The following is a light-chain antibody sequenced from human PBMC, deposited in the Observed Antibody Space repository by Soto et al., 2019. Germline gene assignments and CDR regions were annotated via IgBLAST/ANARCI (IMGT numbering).Light chain of an antibody. CDR3: QQYNSNSQT. J-gene: IGKJ1*01. Sequence: DIQMTQSPSTLSASVGYRVTIPCRASQSISSWLAWYQQKQGKAPKLLIYKASSLESGVPSRFSGSGYGTEFTLTISSLQTDDFATYDCQQYNSNSQTFGQGTKVDIK. CDR2: KAS. V-gene: IGKV1-5*03. CDR1: QSISSW.